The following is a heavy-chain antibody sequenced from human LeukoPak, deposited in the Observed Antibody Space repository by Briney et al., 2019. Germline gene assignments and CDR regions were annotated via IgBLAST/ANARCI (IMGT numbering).Heavy chain of an antibody. CDR2: ISSSSSTI. V-gene: IGHV3-48*01. CDR3: ARGGVGYDYVWGSYRGAFDI. Sequence: GGSLRLSCAASGFTFSSYSMNWVRQAPGKGLEWVSYISSSSSTIYYADSVKGRFTISRDNAKNSLYLQMNSPRAEDTAVYYCARGGVGYDYVWGSYRGAFDIWGQGTMVTVSS. CDR1: GFTFSSYS. D-gene: IGHD3-16*02. J-gene: IGHJ3*02.